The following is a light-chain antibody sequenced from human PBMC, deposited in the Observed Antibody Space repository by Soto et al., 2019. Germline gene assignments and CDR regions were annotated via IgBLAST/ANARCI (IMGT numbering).Light chain of an antibody. CDR3: QQYNNWPLT. Sequence: ENVLTQSPGTLSLSPGERATLSCRASQSVGSYLAWYQHKPGQAPRLIIYGASTRATGIPARFSGSGSGTEFTLTISSLQSEDFAVYYCQQYNNWPLTFGQGTKVDIK. V-gene: IGKV3-15*01. CDR2: GAS. J-gene: IGKJ1*01. CDR1: QSVGSY.